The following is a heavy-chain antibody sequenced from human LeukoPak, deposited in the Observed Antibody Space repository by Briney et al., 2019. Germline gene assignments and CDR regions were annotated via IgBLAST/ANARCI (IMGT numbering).Heavy chain of an antibody. D-gene: IGHD5-18*01. Sequence: GGSLRLSCAASGFTFSSYWMSWVRQAPGKGLEWVANIKQDGSEKYYVDSVKGRFTISRDTAKNSLYLQMNSLRAEDTAVYYCARDVEYSYGYEYYYYGMDVWGQGTTVTVSS. CDR1: GFTFSSYW. J-gene: IGHJ6*02. CDR2: IKQDGSEK. CDR3: ARDVEYSYGYEYYYYGMDV. V-gene: IGHV3-7*01.